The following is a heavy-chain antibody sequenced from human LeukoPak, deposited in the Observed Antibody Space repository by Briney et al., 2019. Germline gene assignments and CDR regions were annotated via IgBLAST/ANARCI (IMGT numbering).Heavy chain of an antibody. Sequence: GGSLRLSCAASGFTFSSYGMSWVRQAPGKGLEWVSAISGSGGSTYYADSVKGRFTISRDNSKNTLYLQMNSLRAEDTAVYYCAKVGSWSGYDAWYYYYMDVWGKGTTVTISS. D-gene: IGHD5-12*01. CDR2: ISGSGGST. V-gene: IGHV3-23*01. CDR1: GFTFSSYG. J-gene: IGHJ6*03. CDR3: AKVGSWSGYDAWYYYYMDV.